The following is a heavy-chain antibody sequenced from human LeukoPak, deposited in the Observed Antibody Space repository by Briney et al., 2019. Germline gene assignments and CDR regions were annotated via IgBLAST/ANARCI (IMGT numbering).Heavy chain of an antibody. CDR1: GYTFTSYG. J-gene: IGHJ6*02. Sequence: ASVKVSCKASGYTFTSYGISWVRQPPGQGLEWVGWISAYNGNTNYAQKLQGRVTMTTDTSTSTAYMELRSLRSDDTAVCYCAREGIAAAGTQDLYYYYYGMDVWGQGTTVTVSS. D-gene: IGHD6-13*01. CDR2: ISAYNGNT. CDR3: AREGIAAAGTQDLYYYYYGMDV. V-gene: IGHV1-18*01.